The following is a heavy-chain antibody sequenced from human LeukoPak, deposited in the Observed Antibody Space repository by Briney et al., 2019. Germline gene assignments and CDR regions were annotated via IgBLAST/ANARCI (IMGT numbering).Heavy chain of an antibody. V-gene: IGHV3-7*01. CDR1: GFTFSDFW. J-gene: IGHJ3*02. D-gene: IGHD6-19*01. CDR3: VRNRGWYALDM. Sequence: PGGSLRLSCIVSGFTFSDFWMTWVRQTPGQGLEWVANVNKDGYQKQYADSLRGRFTISKDNSKNSMYLQLNSLRAEDTGVYYCVRNRGWYALDMWGQGTMVTVSS. CDR2: VNKDGYQK.